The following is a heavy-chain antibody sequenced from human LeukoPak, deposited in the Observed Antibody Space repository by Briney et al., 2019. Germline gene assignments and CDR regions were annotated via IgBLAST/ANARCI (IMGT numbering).Heavy chain of an antibody. V-gene: IGHV3-7*03. D-gene: IGHD3-10*01. Sequence: PGGSLRLSCTGSGFAFSNYWMSWVRQAPGKGPGGVANIKYDGSEKYYVDSVKGRLTISRDNAKNSLYLQMNSLRAEDTAVYYCEREPVRKRWFDSWGQGTLVTVSS. CDR3: EREPVRKRWFDS. CDR2: IKYDGSEK. CDR1: GFAFSNYW. J-gene: IGHJ5*01.